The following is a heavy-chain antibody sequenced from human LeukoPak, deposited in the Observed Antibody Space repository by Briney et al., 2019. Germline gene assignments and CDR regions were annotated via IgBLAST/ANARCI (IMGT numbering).Heavy chain of an antibody. J-gene: IGHJ5*02. V-gene: IGHV1-69*05. CDR2: IIPIFGTA. D-gene: IGHD4-17*01. Sequence: ASVKVSCKASGGTFSSYAISWVQQAPGQGLEWMGRIIPIFGTANYAQKFQGRVTITTDESTSTAYMELSSLRSEDTAVYYCARGTPTVTTSRFDPWGQGTLVTVSS. CDR3: ARGTPTVTTSRFDP. CDR1: GGTFSSYA.